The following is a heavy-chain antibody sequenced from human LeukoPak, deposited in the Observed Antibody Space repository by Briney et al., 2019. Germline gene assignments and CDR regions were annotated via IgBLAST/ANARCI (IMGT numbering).Heavy chain of an antibody. V-gene: IGHV3-53*01. Sequence: QPGGSLRLSCAASGFTFSSYSMNWVRQAPGKGLEWISILYVNENRYYADSVKGRFIISRDTSKNTLYLQMNSLRAEDTAMYYCVREDLGVDYWGQGTLVTVSS. CDR1: GFTFSSYS. D-gene: IGHD1-26*01. J-gene: IGHJ4*02. CDR3: VREDLGVDY. CDR2: LYVNENR.